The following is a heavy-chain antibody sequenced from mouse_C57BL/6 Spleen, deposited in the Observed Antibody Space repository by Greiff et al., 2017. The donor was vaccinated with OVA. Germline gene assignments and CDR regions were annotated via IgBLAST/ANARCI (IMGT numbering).Heavy chain of an antibody. CDR2: IWRGGST. D-gene: IGHD1-1*01. CDR1: GFSLTSDG. V-gene: IGHV2-5*01. CDR3: ATYYGSSHYYAMDY. J-gene: IGHJ4*01. Sequence: VQLQESGPGLVQPSQSLSITCTVSGFSLTSDGVHWVRQSPGKGLEWLGVIWRGGSTDYNAAFMSRLSITKDNSKSQVFFKMNSLQADDTAIYYGATYYGSSHYYAMDYWGQGTSVTVSS.